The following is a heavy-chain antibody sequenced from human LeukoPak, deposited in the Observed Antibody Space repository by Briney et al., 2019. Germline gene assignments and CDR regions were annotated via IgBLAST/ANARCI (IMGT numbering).Heavy chain of an antibody. V-gene: IGHV4-4*07. CDR2: IYTSGST. D-gene: IGHD2-2*01. CDR1: GGSISSYY. CDR3: AVGSPDIVVVPAASDAFDI. J-gene: IGHJ3*02. Sequence: PSETLSLTCTVSGGSISSYYWSWIRQPAGKGLEWIGRIYTSGSTNYNPSLKSRVTISVDTSKNQFSLKLSSVTAADTAVYYCAVGSPDIVVVPAASDAFDIWGQGTMVTVSS.